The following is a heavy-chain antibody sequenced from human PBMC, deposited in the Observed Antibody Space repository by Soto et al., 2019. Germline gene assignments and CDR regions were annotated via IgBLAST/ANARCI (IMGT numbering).Heavy chain of an antibody. J-gene: IGHJ5*02. CDR1: GGSFSGYY. Sequence: SETLSLTCAVYGGSFSGYYWSWIRQPPGKGLEWIGEINHSGSTNYNPSLKSRVTISVDTSKNQFSLKLSSVTAADTAVYYCASRRSVVVPAAIWDWFDPWGQGTLVT. V-gene: IGHV4-34*01. CDR3: ASRRSVVVPAAIWDWFDP. CDR2: INHSGST. D-gene: IGHD2-2*01.